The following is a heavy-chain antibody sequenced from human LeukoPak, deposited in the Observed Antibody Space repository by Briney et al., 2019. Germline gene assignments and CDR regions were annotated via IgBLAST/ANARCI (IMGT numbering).Heavy chain of an antibody. J-gene: IGHJ4*02. D-gene: IGHD3-22*01. CDR3: AKDYYYDSSGYYPFPTFDY. CDR1: GFTFSSYA. V-gene: IGHV3-23*01. CDR2: ISGSGGST. Sequence: PGGSLRLSCAASGFTFSSYAMSWVRQAPGKGLEWVSDISGSGGSTYYADSVKGRFTISRDNSKNTVYLQMNSLRAEDTAVYYCAKDYYYDSSGYYPFPTFDYWGQGTLVTVSS.